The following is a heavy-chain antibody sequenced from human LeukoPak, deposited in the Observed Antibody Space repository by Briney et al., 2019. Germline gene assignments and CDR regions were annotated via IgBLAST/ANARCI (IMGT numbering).Heavy chain of an antibody. CDR2: IYSGGST. D-gene: IGHD3-10*01. V-gene: IGHV3-66*01. J-gene: IGHJ4*02. Sequence: GGSLRLSCAASGFTFSSNNMSWVRQAPGKGVEWVSVIYSGGSTYYADSVKGRFTISRDNSKNTLYLQMNSLRAEDTAVYYCARDPIYYGSGRSSDYWGQGTLVTVSS. CDR1: GFTFSSNN. CDR3: ARDPIYYGSGRSSDY.